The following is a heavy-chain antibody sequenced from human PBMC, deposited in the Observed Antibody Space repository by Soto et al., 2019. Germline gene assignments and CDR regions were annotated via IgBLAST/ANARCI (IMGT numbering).Heavy chain of an antibody. CDR3: ARQWLDYDFWSGYS. J-gene: IGHJ4*02. CDR2: IYYSGST. CDR1: GGSISSSSYY. Sequence: PSETLSLTCTVSGGSISSSSYYWGWIRQPPGKGLEWIGSIYYSGSTYYNPSLKSRVTISVDTSKNQFSLKLSSVTAADTAVYYCARQWLDYDFWSGYSWGQGTLVTVSS. V-gene: IGHV4-39*01. D-gene: IGHD3-3*01.